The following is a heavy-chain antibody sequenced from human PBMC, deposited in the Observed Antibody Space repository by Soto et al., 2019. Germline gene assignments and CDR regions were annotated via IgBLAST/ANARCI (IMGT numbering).Heavy chain of an antibody. CDR3: ARDRSPGIEAVDWFDP. J-gene: IGHJ5*02. D-gene: IGHD6-13*01. Sequence: EVQLVESGGGVVRPGGSLRLSCAASGFTVDDYGMSWVRQAPGKGLEWVSGINWNGGSTGYAASVKGRFTISRDNAKNPLYLQMNILGAEDTALYYCARDRSPGIEAVDWFDPWGQGTLVTVSS. V-gene: IGHV3-20*04. CDR2: INWNGGST. CDR1: GFTVDDYG.